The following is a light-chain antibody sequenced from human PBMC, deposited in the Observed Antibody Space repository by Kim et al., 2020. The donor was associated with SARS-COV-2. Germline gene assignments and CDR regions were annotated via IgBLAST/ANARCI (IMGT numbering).Light chain of an antibody. J-gene: IGLJ3*02. CDR1: SLRSYY. V-gene: IGLV3-19*01. CDR3: NSRDSSGRRV. CDR2: GKN. Sequence: VALGQTVRITCQGDSLRSYYASWDQQKPGQAPVLVIYGKNNRPSGITDRFSGSSSGNTASLTITGAQAEDEADYYCNSRDSSGRRVFGGGTKLTVL.